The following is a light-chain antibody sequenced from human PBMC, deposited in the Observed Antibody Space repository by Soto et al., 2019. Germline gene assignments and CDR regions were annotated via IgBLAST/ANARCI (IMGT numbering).Light chain of an antibody. CDR1: TSDIGTYNY. V-gene: IGLV2-14*01. Sequence: QSAVTQPAAVSGSPGESITISCTGTTSDIGTYNYVSWFQQYSGKAPKLLIYEVNNRPSGVSNRFSGSKSGNSASLTISGLQAEDEADYYCNSMTISSTSRYVFGTGTKLTVL. CDR2: EVN. J-gene: IGLJ1*01. CDR3: NSMTISSTSRYV.